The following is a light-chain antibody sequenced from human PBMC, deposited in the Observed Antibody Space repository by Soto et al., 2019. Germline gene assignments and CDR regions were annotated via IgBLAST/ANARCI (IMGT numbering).Light chain of an antibody. J-gene: IGKJ2*01. CDR3: QQANSFPFT. CDR1: QHISTW. Sequence: DIQMTQSPSSVSASLGDRVTSTCRASQHISTWLVWYQQKPGKAPQRLIYAASSLQTGVPSRFSGSGSGTDFTFTLSSLKPDDSATSYCQQANSFPFTFGQGTRLEI. CDR2: AAS. V-gene: IGKV1-12*01.